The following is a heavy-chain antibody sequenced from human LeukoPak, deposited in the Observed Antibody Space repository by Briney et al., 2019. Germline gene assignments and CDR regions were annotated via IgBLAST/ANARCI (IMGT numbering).Heavy chain of an antibody. D-gene: IGHD2-15*01. Sequence: SETLSLTCTVSGGSISSYHWSWIRQPPGKGLEWIGYIYYSGSTNYNPSLKSRVTISVDTSKNQFSLKLSSVTAADTAVYYCAREGRCSGGSCYSYYYYMDVWGKGTTVTVSS. J-gene: IGHJ6*03. CDR3: AREGRCSGGSCYSYYYYMDV. CDR1: GGSISSYH. V-gene: IGHV4-59*01. CDR2: IYYSGST.